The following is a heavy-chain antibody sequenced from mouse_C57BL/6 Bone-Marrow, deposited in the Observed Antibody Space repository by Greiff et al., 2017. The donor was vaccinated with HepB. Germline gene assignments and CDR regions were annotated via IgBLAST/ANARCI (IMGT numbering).Heavy chain of an antibody. D-gene: IGHD1-1*01. CDR1: GYSITSGYY. V-gene: IGHV3-6*01. CDR3: ARGDAYGSSAY. CDR2: ISYDGSN. J-gene: IGHJ3*01. Sequence: EVKLQESGPGLVKPSQSLSLTCSVTGYSITSGYYWNWIRQFPGNKLEWMGYISYDGSNNYNPSLKNRISITRDTSKNQFFLKLNSVTTEDTATYYCARGDAYGSSAYWGQGTLVTVSA.